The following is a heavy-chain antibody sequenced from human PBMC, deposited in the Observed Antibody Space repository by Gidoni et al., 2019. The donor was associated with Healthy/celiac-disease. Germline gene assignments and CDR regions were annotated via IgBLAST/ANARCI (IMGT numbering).Heavy chain of an antibody. D-gene: IGHD1-26*01. J-gene: IGHJ3*02. Sequence: QVQLVQSGAEVKKPGASVKVSCKASGYTFTSYDINWVRQATGQGLEWMGWMNPNSGNTGYAQKFQGRVTMTRNTSISTAYMELSSLRSEDTAVYYCARESGMGVGAVNAFDIWGQGTMVTVSS. CDR1: GYTFTSYD. CDR2: MNPNSGNT. V-gene: IGHV1-8*01. CDR3: ARESGMGVGAVNAFDI.